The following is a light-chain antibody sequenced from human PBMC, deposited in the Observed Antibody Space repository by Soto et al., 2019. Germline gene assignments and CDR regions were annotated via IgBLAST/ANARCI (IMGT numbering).Light chain of an antibody. CDR1: QSVSSSY. Sequence: ENVLNQSPGTLSLSPGERATLSCRASQSVSSSYLAWYQQKPGQAPRLAIYGASSRTTGIPDRFSGSGSGTDFTLTISRLEPEDFAVYYCQQYGSSRWTFGQGTNVDIK. CDR3: QQYGSSRWT. CDR2: GAS. J-gene: IGKJ1*01. V-gene: IGKV3-20*01.